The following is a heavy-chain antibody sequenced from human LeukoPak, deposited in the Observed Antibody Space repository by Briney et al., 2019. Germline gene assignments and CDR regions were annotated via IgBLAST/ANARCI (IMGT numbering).Heavy chain of an antibody. CDR3: ARDWGDCGGDCYSSSDYYYGMDV. V-gene: IGHV3-30*03. CDR2: ISYDGSNK. CDR1: GFTVSSNY. D-gene: IGHD2-21*02. J-gene: IGHJ6*02. Sequence: GGSLRLSCAASGFTVSSNYMSWVRQAPGKGLEWVAVISYDGSNKYYADSVKGRFTISRDNSKNTLYLQMNSLRAEDTAVYYCARDWGDCGGDCYSSSDYYYGMDVWGQGTTVTVSS.